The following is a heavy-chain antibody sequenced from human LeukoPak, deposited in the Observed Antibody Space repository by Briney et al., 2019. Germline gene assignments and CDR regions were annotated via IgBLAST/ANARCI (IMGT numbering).Heavy chain of an antibody. CDR3: AREGFSRGYYQYYYMDV. D-gene: IGHD6-13*01. CDR1: GITFSSYS. V-gene: IGHV3-48*01. CDR2: ISSFSGTI. Sequence: GGSLRLSCVASGITFSSYSMNWVRQAPGKGLEWVSYISSFSGTINYADSVKGRFTISRDNAKNSLYLQMNSLRAEDTAVYYCAREGFSRGYYQYYYMDVWGKGTTVTVSS. J-gene: IGHJ6*03.